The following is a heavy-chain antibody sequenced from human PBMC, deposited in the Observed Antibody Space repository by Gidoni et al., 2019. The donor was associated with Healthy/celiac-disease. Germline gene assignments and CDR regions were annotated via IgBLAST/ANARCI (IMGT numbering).Heavy chain of an antibody. J-gene: IGHJ6*03. V-gene: IGHV1-69*06. CDR1: GGTFSSYA. CDR2: IIPIFGTA. CDR3: ARAPDIVVVPAAIPGGVGFPLVGSDYYYYMDV. Sequence: GQLVQSGAEVKKPGSSVKVSCKASGGTFSSYAISWVRQAPGQGLEWMGGIIPIFGTANYAQKFQGRVTITADKSTSTAYMELSSLRSEDTAVYYCARAPDIVVVPAAIPGGVGFPLVGSDYYYYMDVWGKGTTVTVSS. D-gene: IGHD2-2*02.